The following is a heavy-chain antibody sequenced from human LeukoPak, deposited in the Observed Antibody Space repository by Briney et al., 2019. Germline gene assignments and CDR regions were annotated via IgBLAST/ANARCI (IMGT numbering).Heavy chain of an antibody. Sequence: SETLSLTCGVYAGSFSGYFWTWIRQSPGKGLEWIGEIYHSGSTNYNPSLKSRVTISVDKSKNQFSLKLSSVTAADTAVYYCARIPYSSVWENWFDPWGQGTLVTVSS. CDR3: ARIPYSSVWENWFDP. D-gene: IGHD6-19*01. CDR2: IYHSGST. V-gene: IGHV4-34*01. J-gene: IGHJ5*02. CDR1: AGSFSGYF.